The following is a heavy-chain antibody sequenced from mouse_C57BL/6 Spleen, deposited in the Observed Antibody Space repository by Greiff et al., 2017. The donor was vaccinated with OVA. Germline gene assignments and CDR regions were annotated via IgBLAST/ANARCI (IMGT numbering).Heavy chain of an antibody. CDR3: ARELGLNWYFDV. CDR2: IWSGGST. V-gene: IGHV2-2*01. D-gene: IGHD4-1*01. Sequence: VKLQESGPGLVQPSQSLSITCTVSGFSLTSYGVHWVRQSPGKGLEWLGVIWSGGSTDYNAAFISRLSISKDNSKSQVFFKMNSLQADDTAIYYCARELGLNWYFDVWGTGTTVTVSS. J-gene: IGHJ1*03. CDR1: GFSLTSYG.